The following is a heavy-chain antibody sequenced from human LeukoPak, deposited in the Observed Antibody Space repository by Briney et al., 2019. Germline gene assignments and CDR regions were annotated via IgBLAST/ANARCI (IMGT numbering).Heavy chain of an antibody. Sequence: PGGSLRLSCAASGFTFSDYYMSWIRQAPGKGLEWVSYISSSGSTIYYADSVKGRFTISRDNAKNSLYLQMNSLRAEDTAVYYCARDFRYYDSSGYPTGPVDYWGQGTLVTVS. V-gene: IGHV3-11*01. CDR1: GFTFSDYY. D-gene: IGHD3-22*01. CDR2: ISSSGSTI. J-gene: IGHJ4*02. CDR3: ARDFRYYDSSGYPTGPVDY.